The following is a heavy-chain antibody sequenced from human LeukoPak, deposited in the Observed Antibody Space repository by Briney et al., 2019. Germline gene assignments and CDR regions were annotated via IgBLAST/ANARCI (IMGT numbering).Heavy chain of an antibody. J-gene: IGHJ4*02. D-gene: IGHD6-6*01. Sequence: GGSLRLSCAASGFTFDDYAMHWVRQAPGKGLEWVSGISWNSGSIGYADSVKGRFTISRDNAKNSLYLQMNSLRAEDTALYYCARTLIEYSVSSCYFDYWGQGTLVTVSS. CDR3: ARTLIEYSVSSCYFDY. CDR1: GFTFDDYA. CDR2: ISWNSGSI. V-gene: IGHV3-9*01.